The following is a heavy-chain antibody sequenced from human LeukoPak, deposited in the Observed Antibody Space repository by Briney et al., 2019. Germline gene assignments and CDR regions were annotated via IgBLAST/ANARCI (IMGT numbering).Heavy chain of an antibody. CDR3: ARAYPTSSTSCPLDY. J-gene: IGHJ4*02. CDR1: GGSISSGDYY. Sequence: SETLSLTCTVSGGSISSGDYYWSWIRQPPGKGLEWIGYIYYSGSTYYNPSLKSRVTISVDTSKNQFSLKLSSVTAADTAVYYCARAYPTSSTSCPLDYWGQGTLVTVSS. D-gene: IGHD2-2*01. V-gene: IGHV4-30-4*01. CDR2: IYYSGST.